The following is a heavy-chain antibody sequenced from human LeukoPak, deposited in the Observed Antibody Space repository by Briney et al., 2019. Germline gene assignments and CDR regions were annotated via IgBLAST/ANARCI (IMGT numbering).Heavy chain of an antibody. CDR2: IIPIFGTA. J-gene: IGHJ6*03. D-gene: IGHD4-17*01. CDR3: ASYYGDYTLGYYYYYMDV. CDR1: GGTFSSYA. Sequence: GSSVKVSCKASGGTFSSYAISWVRQAPGQGLEWMGGIIPIFGTANYVQKFQGRVTITADESTSTAYMELSSLRSEDTAVYYCASYYGDYTLGYYYYYMDVWGKGTTVTVSS. V-gene: IGHV1-69*01.